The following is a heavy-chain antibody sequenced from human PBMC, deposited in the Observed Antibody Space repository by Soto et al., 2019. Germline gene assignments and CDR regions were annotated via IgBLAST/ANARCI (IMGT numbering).Heavy chain of an antibody. D-gene: IGHD2-2*01. CDR2: MNPNSGNT. J-gene: IGHJ6*02. CDR3: ATDRRVPAAMPELLRYYYGMDV. Sequence: ASVKVSCKASGYTFTSYDINWVRQATGQGLEWMGWMNPNSGNTGYAQKFQGRVTMTEDTSTDTAYMELSSLRSEDTAVYYCATDRRVPAAMPELLRYYYGMDVWGQGTTVTVSS. CDR1: GYTFTSYD. V-gene: IGHV1-8*01.